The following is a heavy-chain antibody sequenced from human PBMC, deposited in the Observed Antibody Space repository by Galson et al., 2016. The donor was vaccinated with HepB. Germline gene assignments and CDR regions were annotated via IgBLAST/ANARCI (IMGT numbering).Heavy chain of an antibody. CDR1: GFIFSRYG. CDR3: ARDGDVPSDYYDSSGRGYFDY. J-gene: IGHJ4*02. Sequence: SLRLSCAASGFIFSRYGVAWVRQAPGKGLEWVAVISYDGSHKYYADSVKGRFTISRDNSKDTLYLQTNSLRAEDTAVYYCARDGDVPSDYYDSSGRGYFDYWGQGTLVTVSS. V-gene: IGHV3-30*03. D-gene: IGHD3-22*01. CDR2: ISYDGSHK.